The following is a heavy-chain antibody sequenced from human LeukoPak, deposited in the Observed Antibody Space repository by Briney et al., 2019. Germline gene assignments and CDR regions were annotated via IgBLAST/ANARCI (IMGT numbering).Heavy chain of an antibody. J-gene: IGHJ4*02. D-gene: IGHD2-15*01. CDR3: ARDSPRSAPSYYFDY. CDR2: INPSGGST. V-gene: IGHV1-46*01. Sequence: ASVKVSCKASGYTFTSYYMHWVRQAPGQGLEWMGIINPSGGSTSYAQKFQGRVTMTRDTSTSTVYMELSSLRSEDTAVYYCARDSPRSAPSYYFDYWGQGTLVTVSS. CDR1: GYTFTSYY.